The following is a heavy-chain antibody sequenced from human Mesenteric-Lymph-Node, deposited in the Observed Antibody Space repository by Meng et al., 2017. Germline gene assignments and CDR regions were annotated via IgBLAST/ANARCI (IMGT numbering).Heavy chain of an antibody. D-gene: IGHD2-15*01. CDR3: AISQYCSGGSCYGEYFQH. J-gene: IGHJ1*01. CDR1: GGSISSSSYY. V-gene: IGHV4-39*07. CDR2: IYTSGST. Sequence: SETLSLTCTVSGGSISSSSYYWGWIRQPPGKGLEWIGRIYTSGSTNYNPSLKSRVTMSVDTSKNQFSLKLSSVTAADTAVYYCAISQYCSGGSCYGEYFQHWGQGTLVTVSS.